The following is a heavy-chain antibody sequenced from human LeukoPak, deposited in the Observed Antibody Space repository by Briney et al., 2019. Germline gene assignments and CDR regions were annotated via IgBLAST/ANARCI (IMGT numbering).Heavy chain of an antibody. Sequence: ASVKLSRKASGYTFTSYGYSWVRQAPGQGIEWMGWISAYNGNTNYAQKRQGRFTMTTDTSTSTAYMELRSLRSDDTAVYYCATVAGTGYDYWGQGTLVTVSS. D-gene: IGHD3/OR15-3a*01. J-gene: IGHJ4*02. V-gene: IGHV1-18*01. CDR3: ATVAGTGYDY. CDR1: GYTFTSYG. CDR2: ISAYNGNT.